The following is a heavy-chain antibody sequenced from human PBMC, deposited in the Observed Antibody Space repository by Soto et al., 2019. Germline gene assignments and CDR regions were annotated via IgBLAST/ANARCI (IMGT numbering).Heavy chain of an antibody. J-gene: IGHJ5*02. CDR3: ARTYDSSGYYYGAPCWFDP. V-gene: IGHV4-38-2*02. Sequence: PSETLSRTCTVSGYSIIRDYYWCFVRQPPGDGREWIGSFYHSGSTHYNPSLKSRVTISVDTSKNQFSLKLSSVTAADTAVHYCARTYDSSGYYYGAPCWFDPWGQGTLVTVSS. CDR1: GYSIIRDYY. CDR2: FYHSGST. D-gene: IGHD3-22*01.